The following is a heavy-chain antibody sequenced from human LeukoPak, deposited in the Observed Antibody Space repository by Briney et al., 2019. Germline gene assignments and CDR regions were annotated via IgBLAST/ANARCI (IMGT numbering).Heavy chain of an antibody. J-gene: IGHJ4*02. CDR2: INWNGGST. V-gene: IGHV3-20*04. Sequence: GGSLRLSCAASGFTFDDYGMSWVRQAPGKGLEWVSGINWNGGSTGYADSVKGRFTISRDNAKNSLYLQMNSLRAEDTALYYCARHFIAVAGNPFDYWGQGTLVTVSS. CDR1: GFTFDDYG. D-gene: IGHD6-19*01. CDR3: ARHFIAVAGNPFDY.